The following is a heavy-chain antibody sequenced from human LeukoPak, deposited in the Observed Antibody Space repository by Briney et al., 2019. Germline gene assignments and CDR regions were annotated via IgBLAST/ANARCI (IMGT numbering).Heavy chain of an antibody. D-gene: IGHD3-9*01. CDR2: INTNTGNP. V-gene: IGHV7-4-1*02. CDR3: AREDYDILTAWFDP. J-gene: IGHJ5*02. CDR1: GYTFTSYA. Sequence: ASVKVSCKASGYTFTSYAMNWVRQAPGQGPEWMGWINTNTGNPTYAQGFTGRFVFSLATSVSTAYLQISSLKAEDTAVYYCAREDYDILTAWFDPWGQGTLVTVSS.